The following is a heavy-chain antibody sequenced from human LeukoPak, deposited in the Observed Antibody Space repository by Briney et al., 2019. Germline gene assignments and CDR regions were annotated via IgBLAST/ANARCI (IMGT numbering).Heavy chain of an antibody. CDR1: GYTFTSYY. V-gene: IGHV1-46*01. Sequence: ASVKVSFKASGYTFTSYYMYWVRHAPGQGLEWMGIINPSGGSTSYAQKVQGRVTMTRDTSTSTVYMEMSSLRSEDTALYYCARDLGLRGVTNWFDTWGQGTRVTVSS. J-gene: IGHJ5*02. CDR3: ARDLGLRGVTNWFDT. CDR2: INPSGGST. D-gene: IGHD3-10*01.